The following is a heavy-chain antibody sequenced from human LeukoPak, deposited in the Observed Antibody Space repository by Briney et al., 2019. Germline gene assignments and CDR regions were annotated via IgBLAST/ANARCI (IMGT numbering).Heavy chain of an antibody. CDR3: ARDTPLLFDYYYYYYMDV. V-gene: IGHV1-24*01. Sequence: GASVKVSCKVSGYTLTESSMHWVRQAPGKGLEWMGSFEPESGETIYAQKLQDRVTMTEDTSTDTAYMELSSLGFEDTAMYYCARDTPLLFDYYYYYYMDVWGKGTTVTVSS. CDR2: FEPESGET. D-gene: IGHD2-15*01. J-gene: IGHJ6*03. CDR1: GYTLTESS.